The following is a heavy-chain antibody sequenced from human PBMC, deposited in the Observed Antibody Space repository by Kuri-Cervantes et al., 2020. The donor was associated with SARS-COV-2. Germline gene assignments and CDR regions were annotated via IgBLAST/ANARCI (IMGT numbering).Heavy chain of an antibody. CDR3: ARETLGIASFDI. CDR2: INPSGGSP. V-gene: IGHV1-46*01. Sequence: VKVSCKASGGTFSSYAISWVRQAPGQGLEWVGVINPSGGSPTYAQKFQGRVTMTGDTSTSTVYMEVSGLRSEDTAVYYCARETLGIASFDIWGQGTMVTVSS. D-gene: IGHD7-27*01. CDR1: GGTFSSYA. J-gene: IGHJ3*02.